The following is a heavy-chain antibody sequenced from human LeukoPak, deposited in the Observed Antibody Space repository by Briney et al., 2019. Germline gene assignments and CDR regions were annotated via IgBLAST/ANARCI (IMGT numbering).Heavy chain of an antibody. V-gene: IGHV5-51*01. CDR2: IYPGDSDT. D-gene: IGHD2-2*01. J-gene: IGHJ4*02. Sequence: GESLKISCKGSGYSFTSYWIGWVRQMPGKGLEWMGIIYPGDSDTRYSPSFQGQVTISADKSVSTAYLEWSSLKASDTAMYYCARQGIGAPAAGIVDYWGQGSLVTVSS. CDR3: ARQGIGAPAAGIVDY. CDR1: GYSFTSYW.